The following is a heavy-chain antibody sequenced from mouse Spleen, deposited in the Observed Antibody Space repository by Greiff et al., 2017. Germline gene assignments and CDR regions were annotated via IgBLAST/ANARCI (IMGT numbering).Heavy chain of an antibody. J-gene: IGHJ1*01. CDR1: GYTFTSYW. CDR3: ARSYYGSSYDWYFDV. CDR2: INPSNGGT. V-gene: IGHV1-53*01. Sequence: VQLQQPGTELVKPGASVKLSCKASGYTFTSYWMHWVQQRPGQGLEWIGNINPSNGGTNYNEKFKSKATLTVDKSSSTAYMQLSSLTSEDSAVYYCARSYYGSSYDWYFDVWGAGTTVTVSS. D-gene: IGHD1-1*01.